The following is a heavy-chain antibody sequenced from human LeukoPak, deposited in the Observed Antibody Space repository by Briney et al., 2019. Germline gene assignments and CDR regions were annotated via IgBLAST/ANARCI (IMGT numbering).Heavy chain of an antibody. D-gene: IGHD4-11*01. CDR1: GYTFTDYD. CDR3: ATYDYTVFDY. V-gene: IGHV1-2*02. J-gene: IGHJ4*02. CDR2: INPNSGGT. Sequence: GASVKVSCKASGYTFTDYDMHWVRQAPGQGLEWMGWINPNSGGTKYAQKFQGRVTLTRHTSLSTAYMELARLRYDATAVYYWATYDYTVFDYWGKGTLVTVSS.